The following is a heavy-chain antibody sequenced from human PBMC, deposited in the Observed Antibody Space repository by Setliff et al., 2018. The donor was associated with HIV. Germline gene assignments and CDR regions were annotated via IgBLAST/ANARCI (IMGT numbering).Heavy chain of an antibody. CDR1: GFAFSDYD. Sequence: LRLSCATSGFAFSDYDFHWVRQVTGEGLEWVSAIGTRGDTYYADSVKGRFTISRENAKNSLYLQMNNVRAGDTAVYYCTRELNGHTSSHYYFGLDVWGQGTTVTVSS. D-gene: IGHD6-6*01. J-gene: IGHJ6*02. V-gene: IGHV3-13*01. CDR2: IGTRGDT. CDR3: TRELNGHTSSHYYFGLDV.